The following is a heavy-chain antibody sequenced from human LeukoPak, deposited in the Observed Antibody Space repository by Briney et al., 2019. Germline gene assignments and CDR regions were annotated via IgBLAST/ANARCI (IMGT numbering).Heavy chain of an antibody. V-gene: IGHV1-46*01. CDR2: INPSGGST. CDR1: GYTFTNFH. D-gene: IGHD2-15*01. CDR3: ARGLRAAPNY. J-gene: IGHJ4*02. Sequence: ASVKVSCKASGYTFTNFHIHWVRQAPGQGIEWMGIINPSGGSTTYAQELQGRVTMTRDTSTSTVYMELSSLRFEDTAVYYCARGLRAAPNYWGQGTLVTVSS.